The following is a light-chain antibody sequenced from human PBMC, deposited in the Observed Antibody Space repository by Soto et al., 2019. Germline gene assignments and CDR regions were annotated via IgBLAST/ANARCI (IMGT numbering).Light chain of an antibody. J-gene: IGLJ2*01. CDR1: SSDVGGYSY. CDR2: DVS. Sequence: QSALTQPASVSGSPGQSITISCTGSSSDVGGYSYVSWYQQHPGKAPKLMIYDVSYRPSGVSDRFSGSKSGNTASLTISGLQAEDEADYFCSSSTTTTTLCGGGTKLTVL. V-gene: IGLV2-14*01. CDR3: SSSTTTTTL.